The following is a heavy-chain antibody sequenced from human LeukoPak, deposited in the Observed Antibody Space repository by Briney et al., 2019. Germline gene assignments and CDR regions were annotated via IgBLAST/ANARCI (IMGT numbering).Heavy chain of an antibody. CDR2: IYYSGST. Sequence: NPSETLSLTCTVSGGSISSSSYYWGWIRQPPGKGLEWIGSIYYSGSTYYNPSLKSRVTISVDTSKNQFSLKLSSVTAADTAVYYCARGRCSSTSCYWGEADGNYFDYWGQGTLVTVSS. J-gene: IGHJ4*02. CDR3: ARGRCSSTSCYWGEADGNYFDY. CDR1: GGSISSSSYY. D-gene: IGHD2-2*01. V-gene: IGHV4-39*07.